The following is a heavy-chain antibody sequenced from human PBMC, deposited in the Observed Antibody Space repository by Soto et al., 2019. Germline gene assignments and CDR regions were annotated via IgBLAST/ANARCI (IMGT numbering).Heavy chain of an antibody. J-gene: IGHJ4*02. D-gene: IGHD3-9*01. Sequence: QVQLVQSGAEVKKPGASVKVACKASGYTFSSYGISWVRQAPGQGLEWMGRISAHNGKTKYAQKIQGRVTMTTDTTTSTAYMELRSLRSDDTDVYYCARGIDILTAMDPHFEHWGQGTLVTVSS. V-gene: IGHV1-18*01. CDR1: GYTFSSYG. CDR3: ARGIDILTAMDPHFEH. CDR2: ISAHNGKT.